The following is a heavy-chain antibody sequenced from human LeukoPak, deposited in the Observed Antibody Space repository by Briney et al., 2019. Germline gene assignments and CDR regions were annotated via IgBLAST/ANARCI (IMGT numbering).Heavy chain of an antibody. V-gene: IGHV4-59*01. CDR3: AGRDYYDSSGYHDAFDI. CDR1: GGSISSYY. J-gene: IGHJ3*02. CDR2: IYYSGST. Sequence: PSETLSLTCTVSGGSISSYYWSWIRQPPGKGLEWLGYIYYSGSTNYNPSLKSRVTISVDTSKNQFSLKLSSVTAADTAVYYCAGRDYYDSSGYHDAFDIWGQGTMVTVSS. D-gene: IGHD3-22*01.